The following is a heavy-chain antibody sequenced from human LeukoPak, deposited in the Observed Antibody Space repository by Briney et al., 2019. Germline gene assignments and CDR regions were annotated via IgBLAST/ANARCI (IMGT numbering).Heavy chain of an antibody. CDR3: ARDLYDIAVAGRFDC. CDR2: ISAYNGNT. V-gene: IGHV1-18*04. CDR1: GHTFTSYG. D-gene: IGHD6-19*01. J-gene: IGHJ4*02. Sequence: ASVKVSCKASGHTFTSYGISWVRQAPGQGLEWMGWISAYNGNTNYAQKLQGRVTMTTDTSTSTAYMELRSLRSDDTAVYYCARDLYDIAVAGRFDCWGQGTLVTVSS.